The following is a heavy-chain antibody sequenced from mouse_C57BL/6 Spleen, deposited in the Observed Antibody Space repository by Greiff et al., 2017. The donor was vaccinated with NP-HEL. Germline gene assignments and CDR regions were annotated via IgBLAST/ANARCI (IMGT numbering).Heavy chain of an antibody. CDR3: ARGGSPYYFDC. CDR2: INPSTGGT. CDR1: GYSFTGYY. D-gene: IGHD1-1*02. Sequence: EVQLQQSGPELVKPGASVKISCKASGYSFTGYYMNWVKQSPEKSLEWIGEINPSTGGTTYNQKFKAKATLTVDKSSSTAYMQLKSLTSEDSAVYYCARGGSPYYFDCWGQGTALAVSS. V-gene: IGHV1-42*01. J-gene: IGHJ2*01.